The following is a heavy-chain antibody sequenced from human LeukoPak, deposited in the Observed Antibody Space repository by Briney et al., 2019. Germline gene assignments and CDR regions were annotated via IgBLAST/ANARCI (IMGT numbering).Heavy chain of an antibody. D-gene: IGHD1-26*01. V-gene: IGHV3-23*01. J-gene: IGHJ6*03. CDR1: EFSFGSYA. CDR3: AKGGGSYFRRVTYYYYYMDV. Sequence: GGSLRLSCAASEFSFGSYAMSWVRQTPGKGLQWVSGISGSGDSTYYADSVNGRFTISRDNSKNPLYLQMISLRAEDTAVYYCAKGGGSYFRRVTYYYYYMDVWGKGTTVTVS. CDR2: ISGSGDST.